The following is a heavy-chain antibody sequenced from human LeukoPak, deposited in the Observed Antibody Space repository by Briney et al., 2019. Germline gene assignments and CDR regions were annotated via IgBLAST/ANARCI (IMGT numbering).Heavy chain of an antibody. D-gene: IGHD1-1*01. J-gene: IGHJ4*02. V-gene: IGHV1-24*01. Sequence: ASVKVSCKVSGYTLTALSTHWVRQAPGKGLEWMGGFDPEDGETIYAQKFQGRVAMTEDTSTDTAYMELSSLRSEDTAVYYCATLQTGFFDYWGQGTLVTVSS. CDR3: ATLQTGFFDY. CDR2: FDPEDGET. CDR1: GYTLTALS.